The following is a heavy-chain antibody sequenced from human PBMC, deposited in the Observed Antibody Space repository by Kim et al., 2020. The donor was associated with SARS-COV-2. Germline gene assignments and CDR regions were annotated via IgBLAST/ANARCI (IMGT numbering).Heavy chain of an antibody. CDR1: GGSISSYY. J-gene: IGHJ6*02. Sequence: SETLSLTCTVSGGSISSYYWSWIRQAPGKGLEWIGYIDYSGSTNYNPSPKSRGTISVDTSKNQISLQLSSVTAADTAVYYYARVSSGSYGGMDVWGQGTTVTVSS. D-gene: IGHD1-26*01. CDR3: ARVSSGSYGGMDV. V-gene: IGHV4-59*13. CDR2: IDYSGST.